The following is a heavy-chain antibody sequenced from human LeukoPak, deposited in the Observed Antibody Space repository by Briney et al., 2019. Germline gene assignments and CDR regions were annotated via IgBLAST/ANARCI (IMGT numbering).Heavy chain of an antibody. CDR3: ARIRDGCNDAYDI. CDR2: INPGGDNT. J-gene: IGHJ3*02. V-gene: IGHV1-46*01. Sequence: ASVKVSCKASGYTFTNYYIHWVRQAPGRGLEWMGLINPGGDNTDYAQNFQGRVTMTRDTSTSTVYMGLSSLRSEDTAVYYCARIRDGCNDAYDIWGQGTMVTVSS. CDR1: GYTFTNYY. D-gene: IGHD5-24*01.